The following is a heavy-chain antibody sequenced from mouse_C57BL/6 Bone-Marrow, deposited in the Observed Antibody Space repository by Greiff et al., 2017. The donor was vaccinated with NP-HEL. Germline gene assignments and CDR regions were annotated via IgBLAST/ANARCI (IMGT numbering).Heavy chain of an antibody. CDR1: GYTFTSYW. D-gene: IGHD2-2*01. V-gene: IGHV1-53*01. CDR3: ARERRWLRRGYGYFDV. J-gene: IGHJ1*03. CDR2: INPSNGGT. Sequence: QVQLQQPGTELVKPGTSVKLSCKSSGYTFTSYWMHWVKQRPGQGLEWIGNINPSNGGTNYNEKFKSKATLTVDKSSSTAYMQLSSLTSDDSAVYYCARERRWLRRGYGYFDVWDTGTTVTVSS.